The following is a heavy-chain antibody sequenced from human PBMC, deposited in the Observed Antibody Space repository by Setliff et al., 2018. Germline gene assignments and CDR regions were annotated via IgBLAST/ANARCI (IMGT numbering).Heavy chain of an antibody. CDR1: GGSFSGHY. Sequence: SETLSLTCAVYGGSFSGHYWSWIRQPPGKGLEWIGEINHSGSTNYNPSLKSRVTISVDTSKNQFSLKLSSVTAADTAVYYCARVDNFWSGPIDYWGQGTLVTVPQ. CDR2: INHSGST. D-gene: IGHD3-3*01. V-gene: IGHV4-34*01. CDR3: ARVDNFWSGPIDY. J-gene: IGHJ4*02.